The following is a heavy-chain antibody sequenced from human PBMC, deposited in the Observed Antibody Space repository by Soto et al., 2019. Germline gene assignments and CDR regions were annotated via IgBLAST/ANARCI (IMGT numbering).Heavy chain of an antibody. CDR2: TYYRSRWYN. CDR3: AGTTPLQWYYMAV. D-gene: IGHD1-7*01. J-gene: IGHJ6*03. V-gene: IGHV6-1*01. Sequence: SPTQSLTCDISGDSVSRNSAAWNWIRQSPSRGLEWLGRTYYRSRWYNDYAVSVKSRITVNPDTSKNQFSLHLNSVTPEDTALYYCAGTTPLQWYYMAVWXKGTTVTVSS. CDR1: GDSVSRNSAA.